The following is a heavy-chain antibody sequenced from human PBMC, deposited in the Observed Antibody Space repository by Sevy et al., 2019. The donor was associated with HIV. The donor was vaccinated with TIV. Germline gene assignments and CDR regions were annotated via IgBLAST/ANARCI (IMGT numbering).Heavy chain of an antibody. CDR3: ARGQQPVLAFDI. D-gene: IGHD6-13*01. J-gene: IGHJ3*02. CDR2: IYYSGST. Sequence: SETLSLTCTVSGGSIRSYYWSWIRQPPGKGLEWIGYIYYSGSTNYNPSLKSRVTISLETSKNQFSLKLSSVTAADTAVYYCARGQQPVLAFDIWGQGTMVTVSS. CDR1: GGSIRSYY. V-gene: IGHV4-59*01.